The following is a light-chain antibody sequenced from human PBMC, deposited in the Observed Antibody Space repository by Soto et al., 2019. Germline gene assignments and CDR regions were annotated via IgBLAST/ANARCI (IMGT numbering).Light chain of an antibody. CDR3: QQYTVNSRT. CDR1: QSISNW. CDR2: DVS. J-gene: IGKJ1*01. V-gene: IGKV1-5*01. Sequence: QVTLSLSAVSASVEDRVPITCRASQSISNWLAWYQQKPGKAPKVLIYDVSSLKSGVPSRFSGSGSGTEFTLTISSLQPDDFATYYCQQYTVNSRTFGQGTKVDI.